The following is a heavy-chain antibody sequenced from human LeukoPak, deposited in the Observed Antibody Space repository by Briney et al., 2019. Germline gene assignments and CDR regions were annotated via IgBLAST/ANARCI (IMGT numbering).Heavy chain of an antibody. J-gene: IGHJ6*02. D-gene: IGHD2-21*02. Sequence: GGSLRLSCAASGFTVISNYMSWVRQAPGKGLEWVSVIYSGGSTYYADSVKGRFTISRDNSKNTLYLQMNSLRAEDTAVYYCATVTAALYYYGMDVWGQGTTVTVSS. CDR3: ATVTAALYYYGMDV. V-gene: IGHV3-66*02. CDR1: GFTVISNY. CDR2: IYSGGST.